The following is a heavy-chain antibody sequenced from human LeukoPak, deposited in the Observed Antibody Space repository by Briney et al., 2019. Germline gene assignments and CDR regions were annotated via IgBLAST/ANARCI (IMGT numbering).Heavy chain of an antibody. Sequence: GGSLRLACAASGFTFSDYYMSWIRQAPGKGLEWVSYISSSSSTIYYADSVKGRFTISRDNAKNSLYLQMNSLRAEDTAVYYCARDPAATGTWWFDPWGQGTLVTVSS. CDR2: ISSSSSTI. CDR1: GFTFSDYY. D-gene: IGHD6-13*01. V-gene: IGHV3-11*04. CDR3: ARDPAATGTWWFDP. J-gene: IGHJ5*02.